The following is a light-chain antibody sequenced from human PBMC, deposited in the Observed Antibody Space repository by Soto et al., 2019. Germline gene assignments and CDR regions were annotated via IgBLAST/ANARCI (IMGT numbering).Light chain of an antibody. Sequence: EIVLTQSPGTLSLSPGERATRSCRASQSVSSSYLAWYQQKPGQAPRPLIYGASSRAIGIPDRFSGSGSGTDFTLTISILEPEDFAVYYCQQYGSSPWTFGQGIKVEIQ. CDR1: QSVSSSY. CDR3: QQYGSSPWT. CDR2: GAS. V-gene: IGKV3-20*01. J-gene: IGKJ1*01.